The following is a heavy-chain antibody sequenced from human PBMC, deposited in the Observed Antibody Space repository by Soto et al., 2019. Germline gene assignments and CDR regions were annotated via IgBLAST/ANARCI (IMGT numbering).Heavy chain of an antibody. Sequence: PGGPLGLSCSVSGFTFTSYSMSWVRQAPGEGLEWVANIQQDGSEKYYVDSVKGRFTISRDNAKNSLYLQMNSLRAEDTAVYYCARDLPGYCTTTDCYSYFDYWGQGTLVTVSS. CDR3: ARDLPGYCTTTDCYSYFDY. CDR2: IQQDGSEK. CDR1: GFTFTSYS. V-gene: IGHV3-7*03. J-gene: IGHJ4*02. D-gene: IGHD2-2*02.